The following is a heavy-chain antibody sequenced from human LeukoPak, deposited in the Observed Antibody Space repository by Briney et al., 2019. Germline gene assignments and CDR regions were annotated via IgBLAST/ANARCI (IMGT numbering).Heavy chain of an antibody. Sequence: SETLSLTSTVSAASISSYYWSWIRQPPGKGLQWSGYIYYSGSTSYNPSLKSRVTISVDTSKNQFSLKLSSVTAADTAVYYCARDYDFSTWGQGTLVTVSS. V-gene: IGHV4-59*01. D-gene: IGHD3-3*01. CDR2: IYYSGST. J-gene: IGHJ5*02. CDR3: ARDYDFST. CDR1: AASISSYY.